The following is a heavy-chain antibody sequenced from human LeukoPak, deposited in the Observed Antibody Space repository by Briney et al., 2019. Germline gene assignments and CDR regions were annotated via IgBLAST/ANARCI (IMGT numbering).Heavy chain of an antibody. CDR1: GYTFTGYY. V-gene: IGHV1-18*04. Sequence: ASVKVSCKASGYTFTGYYMHWVRQAPGQGLEWMGWISAYNGNTNYAQKLQGRVTMTTDTSTSTAYMELRSLRSDDTAVYYCAREVDTAIINWFDPWGQGTLVTVSS. CDR3: AREVDTAIINWFDP. D-gene: IGHD5-18*01. J-gene: IGHJ5*02. CDR2: ISAYNGNT.